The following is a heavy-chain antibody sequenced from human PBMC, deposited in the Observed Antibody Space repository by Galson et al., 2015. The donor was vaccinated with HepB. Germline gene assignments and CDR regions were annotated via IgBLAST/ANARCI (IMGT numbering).Heavy chain of an antibody. V-gene: IGHV3-23*01. Sequence: SLRLSCAASGFTFSSFAMNWVRQAPGKGLEWVSGINDRGDRTYYADSVKGRFCISRGNSKNTLYLQMNSLRAEDTAVYYCANLPSGNFDYWGQGTLVTVSS. J-gene: IGHJ4*02. CDR1: GFTFSSFA. D-gene: IGHD3-3*01. CDR2: INDRGDRT. CDR3: ANLPSGNFDY.